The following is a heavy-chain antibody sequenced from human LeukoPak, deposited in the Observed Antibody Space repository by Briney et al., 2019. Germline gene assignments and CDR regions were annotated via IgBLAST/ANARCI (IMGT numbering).Heavy chain of an antibody. CDR3: AKAPVTSCRGAFCYPFDY. D-gene: IGHD2-15*01. Sequence: PGGSLRLSCATSGFSFSSYAMSWVRQAPGKGLEWVSAMSSSDDGRYYAASVRGRFTISRDTSRSTLYLQMNSLRAEDAAVYYCAKAPVTSCRGAFCYPFDYWGQGTLVTVSP. CDR1: GFSFSSYA. CDR2: MSSSDDGR. V-gene: IGHV3-23*01. J-gene: IGHJ4*02.